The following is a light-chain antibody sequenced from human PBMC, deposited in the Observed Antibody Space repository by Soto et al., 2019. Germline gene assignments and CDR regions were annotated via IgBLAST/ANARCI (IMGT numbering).Light chain of an antibody. Sequence: IVLTQSPDTLSLSPGERATLSCRASQSVSSNYLAWYQQKPGQAPRLLMYGASSRATGIQDRFSGSGSETDFTRTISRLEPEDFAVYYCQKFGGSPLVTFGPGTKVDIK. CDR3: QKFGGSPLVT. CDR2: GAS. J-gene: IGKJ3*01. CDR1: QSVSSNY. V-gene: IGKV3-20*01.